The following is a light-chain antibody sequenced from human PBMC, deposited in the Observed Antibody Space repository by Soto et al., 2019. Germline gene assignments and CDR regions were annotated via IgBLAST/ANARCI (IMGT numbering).Light chain of an antibody. Sequence: QSALTQPASVSGSPGQSITISCTGTSSDVGNYNLVSWYQQHPGKAPTVIIFEVTKRPSGVSHRFSASRSGNTASLTISGLQAEDEADYYCCSFAGGPYVFGPGTKLTVL. J-gene: IGLJ1*01. CDR2: EVT. CDR1: SSDVGNYNL. V-gene: IGLV2-23*02. CDR3: CSFAGGPYV.